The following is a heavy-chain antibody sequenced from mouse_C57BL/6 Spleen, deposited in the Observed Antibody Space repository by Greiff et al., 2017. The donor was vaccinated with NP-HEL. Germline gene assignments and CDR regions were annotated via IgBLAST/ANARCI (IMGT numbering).Heavy chain of an antibody. J-gene: IGHJ3*01. CDR2: IDPNSGGT. D-gene: IGHD2-3*01. CDR3: AIYDPFAY. CDR1: GYTFTSYW. V-gene: IGHV1-72*01. Sequence: QQSCKASGYTFTSYWMHWVKQRPGRGLEWIGRIDPNSGGTKYNEKFKSKATLTVDKPSSTAYMQLSSLTSEDSAVYYCAIYDPFAYWGQGTLVTVSA.